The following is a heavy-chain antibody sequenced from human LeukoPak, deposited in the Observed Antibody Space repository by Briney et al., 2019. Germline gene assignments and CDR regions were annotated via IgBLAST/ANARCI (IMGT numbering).Heavy chain of an antibody. J-gene: IGHJ4*02. CDR2: ISWDGGST. D-gene: IGHD3-10*01. Sequence: PGGSLRLSCAAPGFTFDDYTMHWVRQAPGKGLEWVSLISWDGGSTYYADSVKGRFTISRDNSKNSLYLQMNSLRTEDTALYYCAKDSPWLGYFDYWGQGTLVTVSS. V-gene: IGHV3-43*01. CDR3: AKDSPWLGYFDY. CDR1: GFTFDDYT.